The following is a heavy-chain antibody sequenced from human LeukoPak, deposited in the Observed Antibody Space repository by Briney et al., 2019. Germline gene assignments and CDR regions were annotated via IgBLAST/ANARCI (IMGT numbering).Heavy chain of an antibody. CDR1: GFTFGDYV. V-gene: IGHV4-34*01. Sequence: LRLSCTASGFTFGDYVMSWVRQSPGKGLEWIAEISQNGDSNYNMSLKSRVTISLDKSKNQVSLKLNSVTAADTAVYYCARALGAFDIWGQGTMVTVSS. J-gene: IGHJ3*02. CDR3: ARALGAFDI. CDR2: ISQNGDS.